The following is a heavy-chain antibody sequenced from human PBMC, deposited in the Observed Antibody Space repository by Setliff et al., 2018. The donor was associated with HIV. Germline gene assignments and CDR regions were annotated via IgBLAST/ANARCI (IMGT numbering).Heavy chain of an antibody. J-gene: IGHJ3*02. CDR2: INAGSGNT. V-gene: IGHV1-3*01. Sequence: ASVKVSCKASGYTFTGYYVHWVRQAPGQRLEWMGWINAGSGNTKYSQKFQGRVTITRDTSASTAYMELSSLRSDDTAVYYCATKLYCTNGVCLDAFDIWGQGTMVTVSS. CDR3: ATKLYCTNGVCLDAFDI. CDR1: GYTFTGYY. D-gene: IGHD2-8*01.